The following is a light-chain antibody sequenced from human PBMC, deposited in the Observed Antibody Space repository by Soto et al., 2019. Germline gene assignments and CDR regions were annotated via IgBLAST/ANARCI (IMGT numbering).Light chain of an antibody. CDR1: SSNIGKNF. J-gene: IGLJ1*01. CDR2: DTT. Sequence: QSVLTQPHSVSAAPGQRVTITCFGSSSNIGKNFVSWYQQFPGTAPKLLIYDTTQRPSGIPDRVSGSKSGTSATLGITGLQTADEADYYCCSYAGSGTFYVFGPGTKVTVL. V-gene: IGLV1-51*01. CDR3: CSYAGSGTFYV.